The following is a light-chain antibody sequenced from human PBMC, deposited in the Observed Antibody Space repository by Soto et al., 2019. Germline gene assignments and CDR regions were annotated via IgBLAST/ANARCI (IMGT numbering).Light chain of an antibody. Sequence: DIVMTQSPDSLTVSLGERATINCRSSQSVLYSSNNKNYLAWYQHKPGQPPKLLIYWASTRDSGVPVRFSGSGSGTDFTLTISSLQAADVAVYSCQQYYRTPITFGGGTKVEIK. CDR3: QQYYRTPIT. V-gene: IGKV4-1*01. CDR2: WAS. CDR1: QSVLYSSNNKNY. J-gene: IGKJ4*01.